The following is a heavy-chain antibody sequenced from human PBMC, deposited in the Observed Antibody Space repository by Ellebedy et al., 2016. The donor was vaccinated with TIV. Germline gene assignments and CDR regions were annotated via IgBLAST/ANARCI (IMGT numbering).Heavy chain of an antibody. V-gene: IGHV1-2*04. CDR1: GYTFTGYY. CDR3: ARDGGSYSDFDN. Sequence: AASVKVSCKASGYTFTGYYMHWVRQAPGQGLEGMGWINPNSGGTNYAQKFQGWVTMTSDTSISTAYMELSRLRSDDTAVYYCARDGGSYSDFDNWGQGTLVTVSS. D-gene: IGHD1-26*01. CDR2: INPNSGGT. J-gene: IGHJ4*02.